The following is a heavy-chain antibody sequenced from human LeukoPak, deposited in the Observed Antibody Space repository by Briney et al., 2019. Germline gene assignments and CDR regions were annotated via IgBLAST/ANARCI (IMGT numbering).Heavy chain of an antibody. CDR3: ARSDRLGRYSSSWYF. CDR1: GGSLRGYY. V-gene: IGHV4-34*01. Sequence: PSETLSLTCAGYGGSLRGYYWSWIRQPPGKGLEWIGEINHSGSTNYNPSLKSRATISVETSKNQFPLKLSSVTAADTAVYYCARSDRLGRYSSSWYFWGQGTLVTVSS. CDR2: INHSGST. D-gene: IGHD6-13*01. J-gene: IGHJ4*02.